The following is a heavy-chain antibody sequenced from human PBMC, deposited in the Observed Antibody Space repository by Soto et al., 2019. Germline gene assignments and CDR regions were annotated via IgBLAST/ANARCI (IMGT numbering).Heavy chain of an antibody. CDR3: ATSPCTDSSSVG. Sequence: EVQLVESGGGLVQPGGSLRLSCAASGFTFSSYSMNWVRQAPGKGLEWVSYISSSSGTIYYADSVKGRFTISRDNAKNSLYLQMNSLRDEDTAVYYCATSPCTDSSSVGWGQGTLVTVSS. D-gene: IGHD6-13*01. CDR2: ISSSSGTI. CDR1: GFTFSSYS. V-gene: IGHV3-48*02. J-gene: IGHJ4*02.